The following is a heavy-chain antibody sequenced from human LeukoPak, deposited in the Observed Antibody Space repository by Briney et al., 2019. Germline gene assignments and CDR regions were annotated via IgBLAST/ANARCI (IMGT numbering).Heavy chain of an antibody. CDR3: ARANIAAAVDY. V-gene: IGHV4-59*01. Sequence: SETLSLTCTVSGGSISSYYWSWIRQPPGRGLEWIGYIYYSGSTNYNPSLKSRVTISVDTSKNQFSLKLSSVTAADTAVYYCARANIAAAVDYWGQGTLVTVSS. D-gene: IGHD6-13*01. CDR1: GGSISSYY. J-gene: IGHJ4*02. CDR2: IYYSGST.